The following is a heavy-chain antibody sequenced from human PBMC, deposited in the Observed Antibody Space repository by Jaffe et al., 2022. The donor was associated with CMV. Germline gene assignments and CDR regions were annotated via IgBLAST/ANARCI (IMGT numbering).Heavy chain of an antibody. CDR1: GFTFSSYA. CDR3: AKQPRGYSGYDPYYFDY. J-gene: IGHJ4*02. CDR2: ISGSGGST. V-gene: IGHV3-23*04. Sequence: EVQLVESGGGLVQPGGSLRLSCAASGFTFSSYAMSWVRQAPGKGLEWVSAISGSGGSTYYADSVKGRFTISRDNSKNTLYLQMNSLRAEDTAVYYCAKQPRGYSGYDPYYFDYWGQGTLVTVSS. D-gene: IGHD5-12*01.